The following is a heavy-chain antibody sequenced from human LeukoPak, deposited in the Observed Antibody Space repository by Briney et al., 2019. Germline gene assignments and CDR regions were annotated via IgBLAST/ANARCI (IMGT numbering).Heavy chain of an antibody. CDR2: IDPSDSYT. V-gene: IGHV5-10-1*01. CDR3: ARQYSGYDSWFDP. J-gene: IGHJ5*02. D-gene: IGHD5-12*01. Sequence: GESLRISCKGSGYSFTTYWISWVRQMPGKGLEWLGRIDPSDSYTNYSPSFQGHVTISADKSISTAYLQWSSLKASDTAMYCCARQYSGYDSWFDPWGQGTLVTVSS. CDR1: GYSFTTYW.